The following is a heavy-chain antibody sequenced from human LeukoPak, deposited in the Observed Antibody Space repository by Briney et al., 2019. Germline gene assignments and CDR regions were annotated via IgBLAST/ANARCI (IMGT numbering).Heavy chain of an antibody. CDR3: ALDINGDLFHI. J-gene: IGHJ4*02. CDR1: GFSFSTYW. V-gene: IGHV3-74*01. Sequence: PGGSLRLSCAASGFSFSTYWMHWVRKAPGKGLVWVSSIKSDWSVTSYADAVKGRFSLSADNAKNTQYLQMNSLRAEDTAMYYCALDINGDLFHIWGQGTPVTVSS. CDR2: IKSDWSVT. D-gene: IGHD2-21*01.